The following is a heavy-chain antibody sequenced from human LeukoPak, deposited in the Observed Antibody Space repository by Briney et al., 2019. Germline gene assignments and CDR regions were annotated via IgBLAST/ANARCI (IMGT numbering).Heavy chain of an antibody. J-gene: IGHJ4*02. Sequence: SETLSLTCTVSGGSISSYTWSWIRQPAGKGLEGIGRIYTSGSTDYNPPLKSRVTMSVDTSKNQFSLKLSSVTAADTAVYYCARETYSSGWYFDYCGQGTLVTVSS. CDR2: IYTSGST. CDR1: GGSISSYT. CDR3: ARETYSSGWYFDY. V-gene: IGHV4-4*07. D-gene: IGHD6-19*01.